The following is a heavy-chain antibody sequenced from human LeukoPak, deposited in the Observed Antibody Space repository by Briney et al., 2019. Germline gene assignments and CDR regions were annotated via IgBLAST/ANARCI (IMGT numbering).Heavy chain of an antibody. CDR2: IKQDGSEK. CDR3: ARDLRYDILTGYYTNWFDP. CDR1: GFTFSSYR. Sequence: GGSLRLSCAASGFTFSSYRMSWVRQAPGKGLEWVANIKQDGSEKYYVDSVKGRFTISRDNAKNSLYLQMNSLRAEDTAVYYCARDLRYDILTGYYTNWFDPWGQGTLVTVSS. V-gene: IGHV3-7*01. J-gene: IGHJ5*02. D-gene: IGHD3-9*01.